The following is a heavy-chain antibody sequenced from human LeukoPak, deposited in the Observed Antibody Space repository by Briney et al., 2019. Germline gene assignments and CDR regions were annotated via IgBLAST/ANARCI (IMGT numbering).Heavy chain of an antibody. CDR3: ANLAVAGTSQFDY. Sequence: ASVKVSCKASGYTFTGYYIHWVRHAPRQGLEWMGWINPNSGGTNYAQKFQGRVTMTRDTSITTAYMELSRLRSDDTAVYYCANLAVAGTSQFDYWGQGTLVTVSS. D-gene: IGHD6-19*01. J-gene: IGHJ4*02. CDR1: GYTFTGYY. CDR2: INPNSGGT. V-gene: IGHV1-2*02.